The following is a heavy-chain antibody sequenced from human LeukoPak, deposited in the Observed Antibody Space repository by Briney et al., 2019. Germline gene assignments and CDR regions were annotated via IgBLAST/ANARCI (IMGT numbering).Heavy chain of an antibody. CDR1: GFTFSSYA. D-gene: IGHD3-10*01. J-gene: IGHJ6*02. CDR3: AKDSKHVLLWFGTYYGMDV. Sequence: GGSLRLSCAASGFTFSSYAMSWVRQAPGKGLEWVSAISGSGGSTYYADSVKGRFTISRDNSKNTLYLQMNSLRAEDTAVYYCAKDSKHVLLWFGTYYGMDVWGQGTTVTVSS. V-gene: IGHV3-23*01. CDR2: ISGSGGST.